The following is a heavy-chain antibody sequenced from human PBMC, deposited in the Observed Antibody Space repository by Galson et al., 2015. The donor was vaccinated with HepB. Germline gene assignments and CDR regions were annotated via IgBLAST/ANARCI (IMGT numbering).Heavy chain of an antibody. V-gene: IGHV3-72*01. D-gene: IGHD4-23*01. CDR3: ARSEVTTVVTDFDS. CDR2: SRNKPRGYST. J-gene: IGHJ4*02. CDR1: GFTFSDHY. Sequence: SLRLSCAVSGFTFSDHYIDWVRQAPGEGLEWVGRSRNKPRGYSTAYAASVKGRFTVSRDDSKNSVFLQMNSLRSEDTAVYYCARSEVTTVVTDFDSWGQGTLVTVSS.